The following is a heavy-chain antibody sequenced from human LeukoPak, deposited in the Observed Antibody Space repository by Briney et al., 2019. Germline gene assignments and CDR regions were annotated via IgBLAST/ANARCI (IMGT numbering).Heavy chain of an antibody. J-gene: IGHJ4*02. Sequence: KPGGPLRLSCAASGFTFSDYYMGSVRQAPGKGLGWVSYISSSASTIYYADSGKGRFTISRDNATNSLYLQMNSLRAEDTAVYYCARWYQRRGYFDYWGQGTLVTVSS. D-gene: IGHD2-2*01. V-gene: IGHV3-11*01. CDR3: ARWYQRRGYFDY. CDR1: GFTFSDYY. CDR2: ISSSASTI.